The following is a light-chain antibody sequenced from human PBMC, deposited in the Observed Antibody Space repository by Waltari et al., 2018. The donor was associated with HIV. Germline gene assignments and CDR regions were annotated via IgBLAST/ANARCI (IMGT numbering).Light chain of an antibody. J-gene: IGLJ2*01. CDR3: SSYAGNTILI. Sequence: QSALTQPPSASGSPGQSVTISCTGTSSDIGAYNLVSWYQQYSGKAPKRMIFEVTKRPSGVPDRFSGSKSGNTASLTVSGLQAEDEADYYCSSYAGNTILIFGGGTKVTVL. V-gene: IGLV2-8*01. CDR1: SSDIGAYNL. CDR2: EVT.